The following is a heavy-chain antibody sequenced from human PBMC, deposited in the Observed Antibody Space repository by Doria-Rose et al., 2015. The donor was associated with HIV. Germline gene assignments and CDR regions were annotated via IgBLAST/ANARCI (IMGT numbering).Heavy chain of an antibody. CDR1: GFTFSSYS. CDR3: ARGSLTSVPGIKGGGDY. J-gene: IGHJ4*02. V-gene: IGHV3-21*03. CDR2: ISSSSSYI. D-gene: IGHD3-10*01. Sequence: VQLVQSGGGLVKPGGPLRLSCAASGFTFSSYSMNWVRQAPGKGLGWVSPISSSSSYIYYADSVKGRFTISRDNARNPLDLQMNSLRAEDTAVYYCARGSLTSVPGIKGGGDYWGQGTLVTVSS.